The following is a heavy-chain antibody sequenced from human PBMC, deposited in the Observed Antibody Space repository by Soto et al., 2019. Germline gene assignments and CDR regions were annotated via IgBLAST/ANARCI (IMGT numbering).Heavy chain of an antibody. CDR1: GGSFSGYY. CDR2: INHSGST. V-gene: IGHV4-34*01. Sequence: SETLSLTCAVYGGSFSGYYWSWIRQPPGKGLEWIGEINHSGSTNYNPSLKSRVTISVDTSKNQFSLKLSSVTAADTAVYYCARGRAAMPLWGQGTLVTVSS. CDR3: ARGRAAMPL. J-gene: IGHJ4*02. D-gene: IGHD2-2*01.